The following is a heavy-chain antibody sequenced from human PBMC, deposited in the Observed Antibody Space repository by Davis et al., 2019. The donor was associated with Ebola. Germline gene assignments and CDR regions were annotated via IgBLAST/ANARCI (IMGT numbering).Heavy chain of an antibody. V-gene: IGHV1-18*01. Sequence: AASVKVSCKASGGTFSSYAITWVRQAPGQGLEWMGWITPYNDDTTYAQKFQGRVTMTTDTSTSTAYMEVGSLRSDDTAVYYCARAQFPTTSDHWGQGTLVTVSS. CDR3: ARAQFPTTSDH. J-gene: IGHJ4*02. CDR2: ITPYNDDT. CDR1: GGTFSSYA. D-gene: IGHD1-1*01.